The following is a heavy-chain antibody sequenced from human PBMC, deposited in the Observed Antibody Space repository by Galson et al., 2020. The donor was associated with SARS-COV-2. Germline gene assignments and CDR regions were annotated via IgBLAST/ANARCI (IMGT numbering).Heavy chain of an antibody. CDR1: GFTFSNAW. D-gene: IGHD1-7*01. J-gene: IGHJ5*02. V-gene: IGHV3-15*01. CDR3: TTDDFGELRRLGSKGGKTGNWFDP. Sequence: GESLKISCAASGFTFSNAWMSWVRQAPGKGLEWVGRMKSKTDGGTTDYAAPGKGRFTSTRDDSKNTLYLQMNSLKTEDTAVYYCTTDDFGELRRLGSKGGKTGNWFDPWGQGTLVTVSS. CDR2: MKSKTDGGTT.